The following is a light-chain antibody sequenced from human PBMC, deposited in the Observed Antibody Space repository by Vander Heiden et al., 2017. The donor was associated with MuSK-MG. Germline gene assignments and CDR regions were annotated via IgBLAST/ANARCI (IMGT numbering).Light chain of an antibody. CDR1: NIGSKT. J-gene: IGLJ2*01. CDR3: QVWDSSSDHTGV. Sequence: SYVLTQPPSVSVAPGQTARITCGRNNIGSKTVHWYQQKPGQAPVLVVDDDSDRRSGIPERFSGSNSGNTATLTISRVDAGDEAGYYCQVWDSSSDHTGVFGGGTKLTVL. CDR2: DDS. V-gene: IGLV3-21*02.